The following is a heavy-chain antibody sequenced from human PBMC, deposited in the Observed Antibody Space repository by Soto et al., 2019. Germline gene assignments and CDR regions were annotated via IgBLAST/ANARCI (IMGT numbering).Heavy chain of an antibody. D-gene: IGHD3-9*01. CDR3: ARGSRYFDWLPDY. V-gene: IGHV4-4*07. CDR1: GGSISSYY. J-gene: IGHJ4*02. Sequence: QVQLQESGPGLVKPSETLSLTCSVSGGSISSYYWCWIRQPAGKGLEWIGRIHSSGSVNYNPSLKRRVTLSVDTSKNPFSLKLTLVTAADTAVYYCARGSRYFDWLPDYWGQGILVTVSS. CDR2: IHSSGSV.